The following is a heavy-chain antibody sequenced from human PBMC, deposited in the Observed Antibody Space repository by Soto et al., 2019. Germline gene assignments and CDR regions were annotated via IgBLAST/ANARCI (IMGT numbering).Heavy chain of an antibody. J-gene: IGHJ4*02. V-gene: IGHV2-5*02. CDR3: VLTPAHRSGTACKYFDS. D-gene: IGHD2-15*01. CDR1: AFSLTTNTVG. CDR2: IYGDDAK. Sequence: QITLKESGPTLVSPTQTLTLTCTFSAFSLTTNTVGVGWIRQPPGKALQWLTAIYGDDAKWYSPSLKNRFTITSDTSKHPVVLSMSYMEPVDTATYYCVLTPAHRSGTACKYFDSWGRGTLVNVSS.